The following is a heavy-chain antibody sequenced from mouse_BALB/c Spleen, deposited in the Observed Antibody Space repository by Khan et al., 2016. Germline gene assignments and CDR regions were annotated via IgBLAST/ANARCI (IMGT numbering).Heavy chain of an antibody. CDR3: ASGSDWYFDV. V-gene: IGHV1-54*01. CDR2: INPGSGGT. CDR1: GYAFTNYL. J-gene: IGHJ1*01. Sequence: QVQLKQSGAELVRPGTSVKVSCKASGYAFTNYLIEWVKQRPGQGLEWIGVINPGSGGTNYNEKFKGKATLTADKSSSTAYRQLSSLTADDSAVYFCASGSDWYFDVWGAGTPVTVSS.